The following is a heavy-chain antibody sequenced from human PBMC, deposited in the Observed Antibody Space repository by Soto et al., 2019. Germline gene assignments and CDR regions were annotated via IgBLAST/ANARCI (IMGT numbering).Heavy chain of an antibody. CDR3: ARDLFSCGNDCYDDA. CDR2: INAGNGNT. V-gene: IGHV1-3*01. CDR1: GYTFTSYA. D-gene: IGHD2-21*02. Sequence: ASVKVSCKASGYTFTSYAMHWVRQAPGQRLEWMGWINAGNGNTKYSQKFQGRVTITRDTSASTAYMELSSLRSEDTAVYYCARDLFSCGNDCYDDAWGQGTRVTVSS. J-gene: IGHJ5*02.